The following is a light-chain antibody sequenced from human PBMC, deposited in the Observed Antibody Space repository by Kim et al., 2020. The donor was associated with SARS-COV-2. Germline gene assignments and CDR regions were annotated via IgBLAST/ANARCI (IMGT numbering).Light chain of an antibody. Sequence: QSALTQPRSVSGSPGQSVTIPCTGTTNDVGAYNYVSWYQHHPDKAPNVIIYDDTKRPSGIPDRFTGSKSGNTVSLTISGLQAEDEADYYCCSFAGTYTWVVGGGTRLNVL. CDR3: CSFAGTYTWV. V-gene: IGLV2-11*01. J-gene: IGLJ3*02. CDR1: TNDVGAYNY. CDR2: DDT.